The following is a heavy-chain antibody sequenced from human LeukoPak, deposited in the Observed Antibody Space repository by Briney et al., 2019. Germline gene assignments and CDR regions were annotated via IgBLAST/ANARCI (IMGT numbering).Heavy chain of an antibody. CDR3: ARDRLPGRWLQHFPQY. Sequence: ASVKVSCKASGYTFTSYYMHWVRQAPEQGLEWMGIINPSGGSTSYAQKFQGRVTMTRDTSTSTVYMELSSLRSEDTPVYYCARDRLPGRWLQHFPQYWGQGTLVTVSS. D-gene: IGHD5-24*01. J-gene: IGHJ4*02. CDR2: INPSGGST. V-gene: IGHV1-46*01. CDR1: GYTFTSYY.